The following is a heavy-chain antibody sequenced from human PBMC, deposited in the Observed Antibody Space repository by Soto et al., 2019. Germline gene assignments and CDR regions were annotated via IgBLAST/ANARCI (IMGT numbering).Heavy chain of an antibody. J-gene: IGHJ3*02. Sequence: QVTLKESGPVLVNPTETLTLTCTVSGFSLSNARMGVSWIRQPPGKALEWLAHIFSNDEKSYSTSLKSRLTISKDTSKSQVVLTMTNMDPVDTATSYCARIPYYYDSPGAFDIWGQGTMVTVSS. D-gene: IGHD3-22*01. V-gene: IGHV2-26*01. CDR3: ARIPYYYDSPGAFDI. CDR2: IFSNDEK. CDR1: GFSLSNARMG.